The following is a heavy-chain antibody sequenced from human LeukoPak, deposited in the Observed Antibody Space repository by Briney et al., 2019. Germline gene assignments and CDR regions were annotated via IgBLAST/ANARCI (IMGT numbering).Heavy chain of an antibody. D-gene: IGHD2-15*01. CDR2: IKQSGSEK. Sequence: GGSLRLSCAGSGFIFSDYWMTWVRQAPGKGLEWVANIKQSGSEKYYVDSVKGRFTISRDNAENSMYLQMNSLSAEDTAVYYCARGGYCSSGTCYSDLWGQGTLVTVSS. V-gene: IGHV3-7*01. CDR3: ARGGYCSSGTCYSDL. J-gene: IGHJ4*02. CDR1: GFIFSDYW.